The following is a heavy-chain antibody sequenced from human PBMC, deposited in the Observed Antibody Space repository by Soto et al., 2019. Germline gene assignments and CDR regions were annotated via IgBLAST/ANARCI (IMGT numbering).Heavy chain of an antibody. CDR3: ARDLGDYYDSSGPNPGVTY. V-gene: IGHV1-18*01. D-gene: IGHD3-22*01. CDR2: ISAYNGNT. Sequence: ASVKVSCKASGYTFTSYGISWVRQAPGQGLEWMGWISAYNGNTNYAQKLQGRVTMTTDTSTSTAYMELRSLRSDDTAVYYCARDLGDYYDSSGPNPGVTYWGQGTLVPVSS. J-gene: IGHJ4*02. CDR1: GYTFTSYG.